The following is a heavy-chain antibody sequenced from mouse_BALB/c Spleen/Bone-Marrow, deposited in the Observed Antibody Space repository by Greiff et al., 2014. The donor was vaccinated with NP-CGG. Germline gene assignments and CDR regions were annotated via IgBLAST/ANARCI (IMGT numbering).Heavy chain of an antibody. CDR3: ARGNWDFAY. J-gene: IGHJ3*01. Sequence: VQLQQSGPELVRPGASVKISCKASGYTFTDYNIYWGKQSHGKSLEWIGYIYPYRGGTGYNQKFKSKATLTVDNSSTTAYMELRSLTSEDSAVYYCARGNWDFAYWGQGTLVTVST. D-gene: IGHD4-1*01. CDR1: GYTFTDYN. CDR2: IYPYRGGT. V-gene: IGHV1S29*02.